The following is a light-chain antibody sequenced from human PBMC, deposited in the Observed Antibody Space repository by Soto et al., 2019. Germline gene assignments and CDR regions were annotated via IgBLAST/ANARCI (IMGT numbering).Light chain of an antibody. CDR1: QNVDIY. Sequence: EVVLTQSPVTLALSPGERATLSCRASQNVDIYVAWYQQRPGQAPRLLIYDASNRATGIPARFSGSGSGTDLTLTISSLEPEDFAVYYCQQRKDWPPLTFGGGTKVEI. CDR3: QQRKDWPPLT. V-gene: IGKV3-11*01. J-gene: IGKJ4*01. CDR2: DAS.